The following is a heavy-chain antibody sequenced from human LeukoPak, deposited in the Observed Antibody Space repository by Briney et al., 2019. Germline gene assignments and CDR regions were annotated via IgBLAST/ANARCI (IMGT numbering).Heavy chain of an antibody. V-gene: IGHV4-59*08. Sequence: SETLSLTCTVSGVSISSYYWSWIRQPPGKGLEWIGYIYYSGSTNYNPSLKSRVTISLDTSKNQFSLKLSSVTAADTAVYYCARHDGSSWYYAFDVWGQGTMVTVSS. CDR1: GVSISSYY. D-gene: IGHD6-13*01. J-gene: IGHJ3*01. CDR2: IYYSGST. CDR3: ARHDGSSWYYAFDV.